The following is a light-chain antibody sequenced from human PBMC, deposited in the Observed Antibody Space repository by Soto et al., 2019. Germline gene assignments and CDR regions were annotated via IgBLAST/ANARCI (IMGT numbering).Light chain of an antibody. J-gene: IGKJ1*01. CDR1: QSVSLSQ. V-gene: IGKV3-20*01. CDR3: QQYGSSPLT. Sequence: EIVLTQSPGTLSLSPGKRATLSCRASQSVSLSQLAWFQQKPGQAPRLLIFDASSRAIGIPDRFSGSGSGTDFTLTISRLEPEDFAVYHCQQYGSSPLTFGQGTKVEIK. CDR2: DAS.